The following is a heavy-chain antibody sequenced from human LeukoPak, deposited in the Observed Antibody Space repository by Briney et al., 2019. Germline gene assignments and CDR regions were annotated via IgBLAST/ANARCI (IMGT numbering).Heavy chain of an antibody. J-gene: IGHJ4*02. V-gene: IGHV3-7*01. CDR1: GFTFSSYW. D-gene: IGHD3-22*01. CDR3: ARDRRPYYYDSSGYFDY. Sequence: GGSLRLSCAASGFTFSSYWMSWVRQAPGKGLEWVANIKQDGSEKYYVDSVKGRFTISRDNAKNSLYLQMNSLRAEDTAVYYCARDRRPYYYDSSGYFDYWGQGTLVTVSS. CDR2: IKQDGSEK.